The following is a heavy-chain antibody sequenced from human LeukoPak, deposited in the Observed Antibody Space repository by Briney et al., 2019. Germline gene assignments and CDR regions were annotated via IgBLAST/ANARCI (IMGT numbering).Heavy chain of an antibody. D-gene: IGHD3-22*01. CDR3: ARATYYYDSSGYHRGVSFDY. Sequence: GGSLRLSCAASGFTFSSYSMDWVRQAPGKGLEWVAVISYDGSNKYYADSVKGRFTISRDNSKNTLYLQMNSLRAGDTAVYYCARATYYYDSSGYHRGVSFDYWGQGTLVTVSS. V-gene: IGHV3-30*03. CDR1: GFTFSSYS. CDR2: ISYDGSNK. J-gene: IGHJ4*02.